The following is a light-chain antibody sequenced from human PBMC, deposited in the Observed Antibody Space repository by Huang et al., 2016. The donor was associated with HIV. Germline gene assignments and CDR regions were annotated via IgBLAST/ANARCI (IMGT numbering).Light chain of an antibody. CDR1: QNVLIY. V-gene: IGKV3-11*01. J-gene: IGKJ2*01. Sequence: DIVLTQSPATLSVSSGERATLSCRARQNVLIYVAWYQQRPGQAPRLLIYDASNRATGIPARFSGSGSGTDFTLTISSLQPEDFSVYYCQHRRNWPPYTFGQGTKLEIK. CDR3: QHRRNWPPYT. CDR2: DAS.